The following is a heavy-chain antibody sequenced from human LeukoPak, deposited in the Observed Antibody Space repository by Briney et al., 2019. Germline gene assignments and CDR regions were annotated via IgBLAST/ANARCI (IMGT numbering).Heavy chain of an antibody. D-gene: IGHD2-21*01. V-gene: IGHV4-34*01. J-gene: IGHJ4*02. CDR3: ARTSFVGLDY. Sequence: SETLSLTCAVYGGSFSGYYWSGIRQPPGKGLEWIGEINHSGSTNYNPSLKSRVTISVDTSKNQFSLKLSSVTAADTAVYYCARTSFVGLDYWGQGTLVTVSS. CDR1: GGSFSGYY. CDR2: INHSGST.